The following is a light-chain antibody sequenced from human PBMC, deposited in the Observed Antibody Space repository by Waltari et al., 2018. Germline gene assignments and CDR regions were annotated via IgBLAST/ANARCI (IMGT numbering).Light chain of an antibody. CDR2: GAS. V-gene: IGKV3-15*01. CDR1: ESISRN. J-gene: IGKJ5*01. CDR3: QQFNTWIS. Sequence: EIVMTQSPATLSVSPGESVTLSCRASESISRNLAWYQRKPGQAPRLLIYGASTRTTGIPASFSGSGSGTEFTLTISSLQSEDFAIYYCQQFNTWISFGQGTRLEIK.